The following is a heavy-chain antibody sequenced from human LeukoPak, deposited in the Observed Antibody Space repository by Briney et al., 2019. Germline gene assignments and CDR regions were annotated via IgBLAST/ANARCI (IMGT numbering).Heavy chain of an antibody. Sequence: SETLSLTCTVSGGSISSSSYYWGWIRQPPGKGLEWIRSIYYSGSTYYNPSLKSRVTMSVDTSKNQFSLKLSSVTAADTAVYYRARPRLVYDAWFDPWGQGTLVTVSS. D-gene: IGHD5/OR15-5a*01. J-gene: IGHJ5*02. CDR1: GGSISSSSYY. V-gene: IGHV4-39*01. CDR3: ARPRLVYDAWFDP. CDR2: IYYSGST.